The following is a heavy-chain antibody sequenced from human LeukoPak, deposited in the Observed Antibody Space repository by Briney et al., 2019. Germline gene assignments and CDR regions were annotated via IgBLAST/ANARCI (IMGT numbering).Heavy chain of an antibody. J-gene: IGHJ5*02. CDR3: ARVLAAAGNNWFDP. CDR2: IYYSGST. Sequence: SETLSLTCTVSGGSISSTSYYWGWIRQPPGKGLEWIGYIYYSGSTNYNPSLKSRVTISENTSKNQLSLKLSSVTAADTAVYYCARVLAAAGNNWFDPWGQGTLVTVSS. CDR1: GGSISSTSYY. V-gene: IGHV4-61*05. D-gene: IGHD6-13*01.